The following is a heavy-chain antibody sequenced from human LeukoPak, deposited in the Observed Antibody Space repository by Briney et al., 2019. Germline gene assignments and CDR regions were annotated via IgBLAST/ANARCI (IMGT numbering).Heavy chain of an antibody. CDR1: GFTFSSYA. CDR2: ISGSGGST. D-gene: IGHD3-22*01. J-gene: IGHJ4*02. CDR3: AKDRGVGAYDSSGYYYDY. Sequence: PGGSLRLSCAASGFTFSSYAMSWVRQAPGKGLEWVSAISGSGGSTYYADSVKGRFTISRDNSKNTLYLQMNSLRAEDTAVYYCAKDRGVGAYDSSGYYYDYWGQGTLVTVSS. V-gene: IGHV3-23*01.